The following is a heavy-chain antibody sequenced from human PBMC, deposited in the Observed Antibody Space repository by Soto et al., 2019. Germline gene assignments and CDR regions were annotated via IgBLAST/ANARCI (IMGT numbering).Heavy chain of an antibody. CDR2: ISGSSSTI. CDR3: ARDPYGSGTYYNSAFDI. Sequence: GGSLRLSCAASGFTFSSYSLNWVRQAPGKGLEWVSYISGSSSTIYYADSVKGRFTISRDNAKNSLYLQMNSLRAEDTAVYYCARDPYGSGTYYNSAFDIWGQGTMVTVSS. D-gene: IGHD3-10*01. CDR1: GFTFSSYS. V-gene: IGHV3-48*01. J-gene: IGHJ3*02.